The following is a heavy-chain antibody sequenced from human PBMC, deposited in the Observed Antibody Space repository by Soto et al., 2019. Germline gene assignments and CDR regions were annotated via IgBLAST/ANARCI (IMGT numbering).Heavy chain of an antibody. Sequence: SLETQSLNCTVSGGSISSGGCYWSWIRQHPGKGLEWIGYIYYSGSTYYNPSLKSRVTISVDTSKNQFSLKLSSVTAADTAVYYCARGGIVVVVAARDAFDIWGQGTMVTVSS. CDR2: IYYSGST. J-gene: IGHJ3*02. CDR1: GGSISSGGCY. CDR3: ARGGIVVVVAARDAFDI. V-gene: IGHV4-31*03. D-gene: IGHD2-15*01.